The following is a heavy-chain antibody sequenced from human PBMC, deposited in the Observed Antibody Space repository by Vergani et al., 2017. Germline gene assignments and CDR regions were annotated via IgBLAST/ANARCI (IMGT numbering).Heavy chain of an antibody. V-gene: IGHV3-23*01. J-gene: IGHJ6*03. CDR2: ISSDGGST. CDR1: GFTFSTYA. CDR3: AKKQQLSNYYYYYMDV. Sequence: EVQLLESGGGLVQPGGSLRLSCAASGFTFSTYAMTWVRQAPGKGLEWVSTISSDGGSTYYADSVKGRFTISRDNSKNTLSLQMNSLTAEDTAIYYCAKKQQLSNYYYYYMDVWGKGTTVTVSS. D-gene: IGHD6-13*01.